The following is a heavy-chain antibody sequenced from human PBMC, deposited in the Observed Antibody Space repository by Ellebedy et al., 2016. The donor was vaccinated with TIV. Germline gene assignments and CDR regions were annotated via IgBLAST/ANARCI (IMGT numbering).Heavy chain of an antibody. CDR2: FFHSGNT. D-gene: IGHD2-2*01. V-gene: IGHV4-59*08. J-gene: IGHJ4*02. Sequence: MPSETLSLTCSVSRGSISSYYWSWIRQRPGKGLEWIGDFFHSGNTNYNPSLKSRVTMSLNASKNQFSLNLNSVTAADTAVYFCARQGTSCRVTSCFAGWGQGTLVTVSS. CDR1: RGSISSYY. CDR3: ARQGTSCRVTSCFAG.